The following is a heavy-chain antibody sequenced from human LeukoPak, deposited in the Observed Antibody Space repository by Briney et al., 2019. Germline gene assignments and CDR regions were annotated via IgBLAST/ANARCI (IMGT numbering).Heavy chain of an antibody. D-gene: IGHD3-10*01. CDR3: ARVEAYGSGSYSQDY. CDR1: GFTFSSYD. V-gene: IGHV3-48*03. J-gene: IGHJ4*02. CDR2: ITSSGSTM. Sequence: GGSLRLSCAASGFTFSSYDMNWVRQAPGKGLEWVSYITSSGSTMYYADSVKGRFTISRDNAKNSLYLQMNSLRAEDTAVYYCARVEAYGSGSYSQDYWGQGALVTVSS.